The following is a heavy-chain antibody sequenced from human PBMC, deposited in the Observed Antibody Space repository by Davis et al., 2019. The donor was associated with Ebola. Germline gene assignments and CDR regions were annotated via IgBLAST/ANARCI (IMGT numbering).Heavy chain of an antibody. D-gene: IGHD2/OR15-2a*01. CDR2: INPNSGGT. Sequence: ASVKVSCKASGGTFSSYAISWVRQAPGQGLEWMGWINPNSGGTNYAQKFQGRVTMTRDTSISTAYMELSRLRSDDTAVYYCARTTWFDYWGQGTLVTVSS. CDR3: ARTTWFDY. V-gene: IGHV1-2*02. CDR1: GGTFSSYA. J-gene: IGHJ4*02.